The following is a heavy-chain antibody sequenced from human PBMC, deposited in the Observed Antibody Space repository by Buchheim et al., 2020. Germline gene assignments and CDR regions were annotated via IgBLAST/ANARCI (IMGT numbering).Heavy chain of an antibody. D-gene: IGHD6-19*01. CDR3: AKEGEYSSGWYDY. Sequence: QVQLVESGGGVVQPGRSLRLSCAASGFTFSSYGMHWVRQAPGKGLEWVAVISYDGSNQYYADSVKGRFTISRDNSKNTLYLQMNSLRAEDTAEYYWAKEGEYSSGWYDYWGQGTL. J-gene: IGHJ4*02. CDR1: GFTFSSYG. V-gene: IGHV3-30*18. CDR2: ISYDGSNQ.